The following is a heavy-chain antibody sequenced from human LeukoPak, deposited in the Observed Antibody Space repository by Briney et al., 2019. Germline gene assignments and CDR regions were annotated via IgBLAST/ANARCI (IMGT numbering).Heavy chain of an antibody. Sequence: GGSLRLSCAASGFTFSSYGMHWVRQAPGKGLEWVAFIRYDGSNKYYADSVKGRFTISRDNAKNSLYLQMNSLRAEDTAVYYCARSWKRDGYNFGYWGQGTLVTVSS. CDR1: GFTFSSYG. V-gene: IGHV3-30*02. D-gene: IGHD5-24*01. CDR2: IRYDGSNK. CDR3: ARSWKRDGYNFGY. J-gene: IGHJ4*02.